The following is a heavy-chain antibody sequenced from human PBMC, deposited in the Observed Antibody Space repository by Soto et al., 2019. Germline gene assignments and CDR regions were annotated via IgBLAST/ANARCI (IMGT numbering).Heavy chain of an antibody. Sequence: QVQLVESGGGLVKPGGSLRLSCAASGFTFSDYYMSWIRQAPGKGLEWVSYISSSSSYTNYADSVKGRFTISRDNAKNSLYLQMNSLRAEDTAVYYCAREKYCSGGSCFLGNDAFDIWGQGTMVTVSS. CDR1: GFTFSDYY. D-gene: IGHD2-15*01. J-gene: IGHJ3*02. CDR3: AREKYCSGGSCFLGNDAFDI. CDR2: ISSSSSYT. V-gene: IGHV3-11*06.